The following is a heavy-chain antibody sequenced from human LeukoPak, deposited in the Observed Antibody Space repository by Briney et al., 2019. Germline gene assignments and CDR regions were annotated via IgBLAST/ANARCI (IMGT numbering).Heavy chain of an antibody. Sequence: SETLSLTCTVSGGSISSYYWSWIRQSPGKGLEWIGCIYFSGSTNYNPSLKSRVTISVDTSKNQFSLKLSSVTAADTAVYYCARALPGGYWGQGTLVTVSS. CDR1: GGSISSYY. V-gene: IGHV4-59*01. CDR3: ARALPGGY. J-gene: IGHJ4*02. CDR2: IYFSGST.